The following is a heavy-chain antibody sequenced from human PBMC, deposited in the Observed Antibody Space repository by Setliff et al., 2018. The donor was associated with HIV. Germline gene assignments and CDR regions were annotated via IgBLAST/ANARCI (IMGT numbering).Heavy chain of an antibody. V-gene: IGHV4-61*09. CDR1: GGSISSGPYD. J-gene: IGHJ5*02. CDR3: ARDRSKYGTGSSAYNWFDP. Sequence: SETLSLTCTVSGGSISSGPYDWNWIRQPAGKGLEWIGHIYARGTTKYNPSLESRITISLDTSKNHFSLKLNSVTAADTAVYFCARDRSKYGTGSSAYNWFDPWGLGTLVTVSS. D-gene: IGHD3-16*01. CDR2: IYARGTT.